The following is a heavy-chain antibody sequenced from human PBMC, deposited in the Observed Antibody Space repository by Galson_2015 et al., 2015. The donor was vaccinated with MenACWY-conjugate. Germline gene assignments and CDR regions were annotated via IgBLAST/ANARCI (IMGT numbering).Heavy chain of an antibody. D-gene: IGHD4-23*01. J-gene: IGHJ4*02. V-gene: IGHV3-30*07. CDR1: GFTFSIYA. Sequence: SLRLSCAASGFTFSIYAMHWVRQAPGKGLEWVAVMSYDGTIQYYADSVKGRFTISRDNAKNTLYLQMNSLRAEDTAVYYCARDNSAGPDLFDYWGQGTLVTVSS. CDR3: ARDNSAGPDLFDY. CDR2: MSYDGTIQ.